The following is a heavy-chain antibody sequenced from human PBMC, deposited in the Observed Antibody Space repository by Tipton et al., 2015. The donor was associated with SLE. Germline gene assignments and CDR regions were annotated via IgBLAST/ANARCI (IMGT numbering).Heavy chain of an antibody. CDR1: GGSFSGYY. CDR2: INHSGST. J-gene: IGHJ4*02. CDR3: ATNWGWDSRPWVTPFDY. D-gene: IGHD7-27*01. Sequence: TLSLTCAVYGGSFSGYYWSWIRQPPGKGLEWIGEINHSGSTNCNPSLKSRVTISVDTSKNQFSLKLSSVTAADTAVYYCATNWGWDSRPWVTPFDYWGQGTLVTVSS. V-gene: IGHV4-34*01.